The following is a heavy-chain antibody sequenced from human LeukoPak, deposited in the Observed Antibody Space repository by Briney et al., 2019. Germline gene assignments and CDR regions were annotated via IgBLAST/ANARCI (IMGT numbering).Heavy chain of an antibody. CDR2: IGASSIPK. CDR1: GFPFSFYE. D-gene: IGHD6-19*01. Sequence: PGGSLRLSCVVSGFPFSFYELNWVRQAPGKGLEGGSNIGASSIPKYYADSGKGRFSISRHNARNSLYLQMNRLRVEDTAVYYCALLAVASDFDYWGQGALVTVSS. CDR3: ALLAVASDFDY. V-gene: IGHV3-48*03. J-gene: IGHJ4*02.